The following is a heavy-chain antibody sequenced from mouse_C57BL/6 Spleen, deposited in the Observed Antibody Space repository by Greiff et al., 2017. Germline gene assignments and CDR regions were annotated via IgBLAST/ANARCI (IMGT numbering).Heavy chain of an antibody. Sequence: LKQSGASVKISCTASGYAFSGYWMNWVKQRPGKGLERIGQIYPGVGDTNYNGKFKGKATLTADKSSSTAYMPLSSLTSEDSAVYFCASEGYYDSSTVSTMIKRDYAMGDWGKGTSVTVSS. CDR1: GYAFSGYW. CDR2: IYPGVGDT. CDR3: ASEGYYDSSTVSTMIKRDYAMGD. D-gene: IGHD2-4*01. V-gene: IGHV1-80*01. J-gene: IGHJ4*01.